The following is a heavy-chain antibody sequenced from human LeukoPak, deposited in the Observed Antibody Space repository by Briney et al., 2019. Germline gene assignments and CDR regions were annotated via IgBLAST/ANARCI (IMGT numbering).Heavy chain of an antibody. Sequence: SETLSLTCTVSGGSISSGGYYWSWIRQHPGKGLEWIGYIYYSGSTYYNPSLRSRVTISVDTSKNQFSLKLSSVTAADTAVYYCARDRANGVSPYYYYGMDVWGQGTTVTVSS. CDR2: IYYSGST. CDR1: GGSISSGGYY. J-gene: IGHJ6*02. D-gene: IGHD2-8*01. CDR3: ARDRANGVSPYYYYGMDV. V-gene: IGHV4-31*03.